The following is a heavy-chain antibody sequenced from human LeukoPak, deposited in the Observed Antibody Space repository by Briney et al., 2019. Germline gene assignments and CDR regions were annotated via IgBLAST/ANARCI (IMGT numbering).Heavy chain of an antibody. V-gene: IGHV1-46*01. CDR2: IDPSGGAP. J-gene: IGHJ3*02. Sequence: ASVKVSCKASGYTFTSYFIHWVRQAPGQGLEWMGIIDPSGGAPRNVQKFQGRITMTRDPSSSTIHMEPSSLRSEDTAVYYCARVRDYGNYYDVFDIWGQGTMVSVSS. CDR3: ARVRDYGNYYDVFDI. CDR1: GYTFTSYF. D-gene: IGHD4-11*01.